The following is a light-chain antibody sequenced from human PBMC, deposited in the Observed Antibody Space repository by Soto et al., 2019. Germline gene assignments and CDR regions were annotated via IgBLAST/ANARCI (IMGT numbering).Light chain of an antibody. CDR3: CSYAGINTYYV. CDR1: SSDIGSYNL. J-gene: IGLJ1*01. CDR2: VGS. V-gene: IGLV2-23*01. Sequence: QSALTQPASVSGSPGQSITISCTGTSSDIGSYNLVSWYQQHPGKAPKLIIYVGSKRPSGVSNRFSGSKSGNTASLTISGLQAEDEADYYCCSYAGINTYYVFGTGTKLTVL.